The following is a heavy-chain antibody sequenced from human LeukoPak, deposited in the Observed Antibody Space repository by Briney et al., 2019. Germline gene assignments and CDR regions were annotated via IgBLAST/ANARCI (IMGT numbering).Heavy chain of an antibody. CDR1: GGSFSGYY. Sequence: PSETLSLTCAVYGGSFSGYYWSWIRQPPGKGLEWIGEINHSGSTNYNPSLKSRVTISVDTSKNQFSLKLSSVTAADTAVYYCARGLVSSGWYGWFDPWGQGTLVTVSS. CDR2: INHSGST. D-gene: IGHD6-19*01. CDR3: ARGLVSSGWYGWFDP. J-gene: IGHJ5*02. V-gene: IGHV4-34*01.